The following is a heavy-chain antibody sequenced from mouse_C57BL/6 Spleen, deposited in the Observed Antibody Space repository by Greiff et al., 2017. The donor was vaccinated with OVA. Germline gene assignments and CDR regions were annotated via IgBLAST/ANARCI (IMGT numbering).Heavy chain of an antibody. CDR1: GYTFTDYY. Sequence: VHVKQSGPVLVKPGASVKMSCKASGYTFTDYYMNWVKQSHGKSLEWIGVINPYNGGTSYNQKFKGKATLTVDKSSSTAYMELNSLTSEDSAVYYCAKAQATYYFDYWGQGTTLTVSS. V-gene: IGHV1-19*01. J-gene: IGHJ2*01. CDR3: AKAQATYYFDY. D-gene: IGHD3-2*02. CDR2: INPYNGGT.